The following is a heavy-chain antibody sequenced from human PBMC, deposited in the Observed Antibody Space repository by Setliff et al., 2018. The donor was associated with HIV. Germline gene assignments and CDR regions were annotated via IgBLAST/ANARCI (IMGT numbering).Heavy chain of an antibody. CDR2: IKSKTDGGTT. CDR3: ATDENNYGNLFDY. V-gene: IGHV3-15*01. J-gene: IGHJ4*02. CDR1: EFTFSNAW. D-gene: IGHD5-18*01. Sequence: GGSLRLSCAVSEFTFSNAWMSWVRQAPGKGLEWVGRIKSKTDGGTTEYAAPVRGRFTISRDDSKDTLYLQMSGLKTEDTAVYYCATDENNYGNLFDYWGQGTLVTVSS.